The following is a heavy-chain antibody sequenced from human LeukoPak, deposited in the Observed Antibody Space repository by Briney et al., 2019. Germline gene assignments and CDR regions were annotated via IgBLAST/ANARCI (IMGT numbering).Heavy chain of an antibody. CDR2: IDYSGST. Sequence: SETLSLTCAVYGGSFSGYYWSWIRQPPRKGLEWIGYIDYSGSTNYNPSLKSRVTISVGTSKNQFSLKLTSVTAADTAVYYCARRRTTGLSGYMDVWGKGTTVAVSS. CDR1: GGSFSGYY. D-gene: IGHD2-2*01. J-gene: IGHJ6*03. CDR3: ARRRTTGLSGYMDV. V-gene: IGHV4-59*08.